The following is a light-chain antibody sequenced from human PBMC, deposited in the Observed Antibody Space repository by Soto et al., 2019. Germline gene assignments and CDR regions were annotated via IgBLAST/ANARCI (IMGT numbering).Light chain of an antibody. Sequence: QSAPTQPPSASGSPGQSATISCTGTSSDVGGYNYVSWYQQYPGKAPKLMIYEVSKRPSGVPDRFSGSKSGNTASLTVSGXXAXXXADYYCSSYAGSSTWVFGGGTKLTV. J-gene: IGLJ3*02. V-gene: IGLV2-8*01. CDR3: SSYAGSSTWV. CDR2: EVS. CDR1: SSDVGGYNY.